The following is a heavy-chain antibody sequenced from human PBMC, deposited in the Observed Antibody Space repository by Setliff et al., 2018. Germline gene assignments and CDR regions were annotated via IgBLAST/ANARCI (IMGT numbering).Heavy chain of an antibody. D-gene: IGHD3-10*01. CDR2: FSDSGDGT. CDR1: GFTFTNYA. Sequence: GGSLRLSCAASGFTFTNYAIIWVRQAPGKGLEWVSSFSDSGDGTKYADVAKGRITISRDNSKNTVYLQMSGLRAEDTARYYCARSPMVRGGYWDFDSWGQGIVVTVSS. CDR3: ARSPMVRGGYWDFDS. J-gene: IGHJ4*02. V-gene: IGHV3-23*01.